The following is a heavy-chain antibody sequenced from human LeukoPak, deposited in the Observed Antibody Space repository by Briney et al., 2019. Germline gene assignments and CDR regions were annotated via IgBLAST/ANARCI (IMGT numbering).Heavy chain of an antibody. D-gene: IGHD3-10*01. CDR3: ARGLVRGVISYYYYMDV. V-gene: IGHV4-34*01. CDR2: INHSGRT. CDR1: GGSFSGYY. Sequence: PSETLSLTCAVYGGSFSGYYWSWIRQPPGKGLEWIGEINHSGRTNYNPSLKSRVTISVDTSKNQFSLKLSSVTAADTAVYYCARGLVRGVISYYYYMDVWGKGTTVTISS. J-gene: IGHJ6*03.